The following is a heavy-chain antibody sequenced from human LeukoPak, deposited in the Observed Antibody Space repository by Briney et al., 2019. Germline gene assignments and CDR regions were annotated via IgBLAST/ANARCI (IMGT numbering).Heavy chain of an antibody. CDR1: GFTFKNYG. CDR2: IIWSSATI. J-gene: IGHJ2*01. CDR3: AKDKSDGDYYWYFDL. D-gene: IGHD4-17*01. V-gene: IGHV3-9*01. Sequence: PGGSLRLSCTASGFTFKNYGMLWVRQVPGKGLEWVSGIIWSSATIGYADSVKGRFTISRDNAQNSLYLQMNSLRAEDTALYFCAKDKSDGDYYWYFDLWGRGTLVTVSS.